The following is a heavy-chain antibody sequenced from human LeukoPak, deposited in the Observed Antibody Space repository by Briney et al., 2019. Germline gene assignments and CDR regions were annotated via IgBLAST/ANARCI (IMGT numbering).Heavy chain of an antibody. V-gene: IGHV4-39*01. CDR3: ARRRYASSWRDS. J-gene: IGHJ4*02. D-gene: IGHD6-13*01. CDR2: VYYSGSP. Sequence: SETLSLTCTVSGGSISSSSYYWGWIRQPPGKGLEWIGNVYYSGSPYYNPSLKSRVAVSVDTSNTQFSLKLTSVPAADTAVYYCARRRYASSWRDSWGQGTLVTVSS. CDR1: GGSISSSSYY.